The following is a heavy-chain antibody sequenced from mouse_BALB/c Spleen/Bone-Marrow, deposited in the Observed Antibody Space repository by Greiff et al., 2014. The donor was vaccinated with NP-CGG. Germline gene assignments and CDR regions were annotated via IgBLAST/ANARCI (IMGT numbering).Heavy chain of an antibody. V-gene: IGHV1-4*01. D-gene: IGHD1-1*01. CDR1: GYTFTTYT. CDR2: INPSTGFT. Sequence: QVQLQQSGAELARPRASVKMSCKASGYTFTTYTMHWVQQRPGQGLEWVGYINPSTGFTNYNQIFKDKATLAADKSSSTAYMQLSSLTSEDSAVYYCARGGFLLRSLALDYWGQGTSVTVSS. CDR3: ARGGFLLRSLALDY. J-gene: IGHJ4*01.